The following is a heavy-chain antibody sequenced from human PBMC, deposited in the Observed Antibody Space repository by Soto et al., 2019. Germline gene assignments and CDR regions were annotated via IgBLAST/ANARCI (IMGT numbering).Heavy chain of an antibody. V-gene: IGHV1-3*01. J-gene: IGHJ6*02. Sequence: GASVTVSCEASVYTFTSYARHWVRRDPGQRLEWMGWINAGNGNTKYSQKFQGRVTITRDTSASTAYMELSSLRSEDTAVYYCASGHSSSWDNYYYYGMDVWGQGTTVTVSS. CDR2: INAGNGNT. D-gene: IGHD6-13*01. CDR1: VYTFTSYA. CDR3: ASGHSSSWDNYYYYGMDV.